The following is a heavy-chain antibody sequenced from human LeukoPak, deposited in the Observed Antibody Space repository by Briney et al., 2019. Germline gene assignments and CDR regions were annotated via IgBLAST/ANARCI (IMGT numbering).Heavy chain of an antibody. CDR3: ARDTEPYYSMTPDGYFDL. CDR2: INPNSGGT. V-gene: IGHV1-2*02. J-gene: IGHJ2*01. D-gene: IGHD3-10*01. Sequence: ASVKVSCKASGYTFTDYYMHWVRQAPGQRLEWMGWINPNSGGTKYAQKFQGRVTMTRDTSISTAYMELSRLRSDDTAVYYCARDTEPYYSMTPDGYFDLRGRGTLVTVSS. CDR1: GYTFTDYY.